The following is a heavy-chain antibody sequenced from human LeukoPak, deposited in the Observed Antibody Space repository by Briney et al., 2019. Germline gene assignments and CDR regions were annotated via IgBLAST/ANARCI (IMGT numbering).Heavy chain of an antibody. CDR2: IIPIFGTA. CDR1: GGTFSSYA. CDR3: ARNPDYGDTLYYFDY. V-gene: IGHV1-69*05. Sequence: SVKVSCKASGGTFSSYAISWVRQAPGQGLGWMGGIIPIFGTANYAQKFQGRVTITTDESTSTAYMELSSLRSEDTAVYYCARNPDYGDTLYYFDYWGQGTLVTVSS. D-gene: IGHD4-17*01. J-gene: IGHJ4*02.